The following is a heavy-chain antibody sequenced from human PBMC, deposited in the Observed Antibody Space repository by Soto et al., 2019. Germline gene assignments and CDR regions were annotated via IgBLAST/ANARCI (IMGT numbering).Heavy chain of an antibody. CDR3: SSDRGYSSSTNCYASNYFDY. CDR1: GGTFSSYA. V-gene: IGHV1-69*05. D-gene: IGHD2-2*01. J-gene: IGHJ4*02. Sequence: GASVKVSCKASGGTFSSYAISWVRQAPGQGLEWMGGIIPIFGTASYAQKFQGRVTITRDTGTRTGYMELSSLRSEDTAVYYCSSDRGYSSSTNCYASNYFDYWAQGTLVTVSS. CDR2: IIPIFGTA.